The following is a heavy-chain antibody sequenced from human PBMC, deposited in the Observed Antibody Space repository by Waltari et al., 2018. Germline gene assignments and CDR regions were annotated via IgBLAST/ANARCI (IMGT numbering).Heavy chain of an antibody. CDR3: AREPVAGTGWFDP. Sequence: QVQLVQSGAEVKKPGAAVRVSCKASGYTFTSYYMHWVRQAPGQGLEWMGIINPSGGSTSYAQKFQGIVTMTRDTSTSTVYMELSSLRSEATAVYYWAREPVAGTGWFDPWGQGTLVTVSS. CDR1: GYTFTSYY. D-gene: IGHD6-19*01. V-gene: IGHV1-46*01. J-gene: IGHJ5*02. CDR2: INPSGGST.